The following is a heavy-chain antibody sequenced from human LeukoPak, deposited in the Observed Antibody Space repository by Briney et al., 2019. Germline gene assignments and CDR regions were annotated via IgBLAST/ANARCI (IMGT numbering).Heavy chain of an antibody. V-gene: IGHV3-7*04. CDR3: ARDPDFIPGIAFDI. CDR1: GFTFSGHW. J-gene: IGHJ3*02. CDR2: IDQDGRKI. Sequence: PGGSLRLSCAASGFTFSGHWMNWVRQAPGKGLEWVANIDQDGRKINYVDSVKGRFTISRDNARHSLHLQMNSLRVEDTAVYYCARDPDFIPGIAFDIWGLGTMVTVSS. D-gene: IGHD1-14*01.